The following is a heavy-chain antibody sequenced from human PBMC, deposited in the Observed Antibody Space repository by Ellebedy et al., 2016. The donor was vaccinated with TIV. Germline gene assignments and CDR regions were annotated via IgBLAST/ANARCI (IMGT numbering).Heavy chain of an antibody. CDR2: ISYDGSNR. V-gene: IGHV3-30*14. J-gene: IGHJ4*02. CDR3: ARLGVIAAAGASDS. CDR1: GFTFSSYV. Sequence: PGGSLRLSCAASGFTFSSYVMHWVRQAPGKGLEWVAVISYDGSNRYYADSVKGRFTISRDSAKNSLYLQMNSLRAEDTAVYYCARLGVIAAAGASDSWGQGTLVIVSS. D-gene: IGHD6-13*01.